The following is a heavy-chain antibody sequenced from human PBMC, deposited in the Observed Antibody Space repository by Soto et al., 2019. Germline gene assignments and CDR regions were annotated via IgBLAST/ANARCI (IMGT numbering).Heavy chain of an antibody. Sequence: GGFLRLSCAASGFTFSSYAMSWVRQAPGKGLEWVSAISGSGGSTYYADSVKGRFTISRDNSKNTLYLQMNSLRAEDTAVYYCAKDRSDSSGYYFYYFDYWGQGTLVTVSS. CDR2: ISGSGGST. D-gene: IGHD3-22*01. V-gene: IGHV3-23*01. CDR1: GFTFSSYA. J-gene: IGHJ4*02. CDR3: AKDRSDSSGYYFYYFDY.